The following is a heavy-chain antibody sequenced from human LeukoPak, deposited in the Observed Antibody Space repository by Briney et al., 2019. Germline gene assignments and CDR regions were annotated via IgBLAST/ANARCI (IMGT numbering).Heavy chain of an antibody. Sequence: GGSLRLSCAASGFIFSSFGMHWVRQAPGKGLEWVAAIRSDGSDKYFAGSVKGRFTISRDKSKSTMYLQMDTLRAEDTAVYYCARDSCSSKTCLDYWGQGTLVTVSS. CDR3: ARDSCSSKTCLDY. CDR2: IRSDGSDK. J-gene: IGHJ4*02. CDR1: GFIFSSFG. D-gene: IGHD2-2*01. V-gene: IGHV3-33*01.